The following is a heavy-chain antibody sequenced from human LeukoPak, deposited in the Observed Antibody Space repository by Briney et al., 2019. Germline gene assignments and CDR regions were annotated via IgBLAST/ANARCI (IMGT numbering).Heavy chain of an antibody. Sequence: MSSETLSLTCTVSGGSISSYYWSWIRQPPGKGLEWIGYIYYSGSTNYNPSLKSRVTISVDASKNQFSLKLSSVTAADTAVYYCARAGGYSYGDAFDIWGQGTMVTVSS. CDR2: IYYSGST. CDR3: ARAGGYSYGDAFDI. CDR1: GGSISSYY. V-gene: IGHV4-59*01. D-gene: IGHD5-18*01. J-gene: IGHJ3*02.